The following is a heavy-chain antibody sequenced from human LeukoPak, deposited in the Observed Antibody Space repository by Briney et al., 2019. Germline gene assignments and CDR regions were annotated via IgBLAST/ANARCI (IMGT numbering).Heavy chain of an antibody. J-gene: IGHJ6*02. CDR3: AKVSGGGLYYDGMDV. CDR2: ISSSGSTI. V-gene: IGHV3-11*01. Sequence: GGSLRLSCAASGFSFSDYYMSWICQAPGKGLEWVSYISSSGSTIYYADSVKGRFTVSRDNAKNSLYLQMNSLRVEDTAVYYCAKVSGGGLYYDGMDVWGQGTTVTVSS. D-gene: IGHD1-14*01. CDR1: GFSFSDYY.